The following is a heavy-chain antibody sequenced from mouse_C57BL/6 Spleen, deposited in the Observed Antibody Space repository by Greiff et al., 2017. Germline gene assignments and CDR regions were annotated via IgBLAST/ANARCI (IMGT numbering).Heavy chain of an antibody. Sequence: EVQLQQSGPELVKPGASVKISCKASGYSFTGYYMNWVKQSPEKSLEWIGEINPSTGGTTYNQKFKAKATLTVDKSSSTAYMQLKSLTSEDSAVYYCAISYYYGSSSWYSDVWGTGTTVTVSS. CDR2: INPSTGGT. J-gene: IGHJ1*03. CDR3: AISYYYGSSSWYSDV. D-gene: IGHD1-1*01. CDR1: GYSFTGYY. V-gene: IGHV1-42*01.